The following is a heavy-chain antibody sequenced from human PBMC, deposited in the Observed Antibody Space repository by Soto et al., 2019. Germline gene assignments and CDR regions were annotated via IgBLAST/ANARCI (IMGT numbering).Heavy chain of an antibody. CDR2: IYYSGST. Sequence: GPGPRTTSETLSLTCTVSGGSISSYYWSWIRQPPGKGLEWIGYIYYSGSTNYNPSLKSRVTISVDTSKNQFSLKLSSVTAADTAVYYCARDRIYDYVWGSYRYPDAFDIWGQGTMVTVSS. V-gene: IGHV4-59*01. CDR1: GGSISSYY. D-gene: IGHD3-16*02. J-gene: IGHJ3*02. CDR3: ARDRIYDYVWGSYRYPDAFDI.